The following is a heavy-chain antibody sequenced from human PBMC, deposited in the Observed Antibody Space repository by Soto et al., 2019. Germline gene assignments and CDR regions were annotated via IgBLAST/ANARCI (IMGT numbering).Heavy chain of an antibody. CDR3: AAYSSGWYEGARFDY. J-gene: IGHJ4*02. Sequence: ASVKVSCKASGYTFTSYAMHWVRQAPGQRLEWMGWINAGNGNTKYSQKFQGRVTITRDTSASTAYMELSSLKASDTAMYYCAAYSSGWYEGARFDYWGQGTLVTVS. V-gene: IGHV1-3*01. D-gene: IGHD6-19*01. CDR1: GYTFTSYA. CDR2: INAGNGNT.